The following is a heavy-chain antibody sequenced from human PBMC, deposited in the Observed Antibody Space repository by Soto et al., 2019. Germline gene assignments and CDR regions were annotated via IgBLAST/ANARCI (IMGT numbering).Heavy chain of an antibody. D-gene: IGHD3-16*01. CDR3: SRELGNAFDI. V-gene: IGHV1-2*04. J-gene: IGHJ3*02. CDR1: GFTFTSSA. Sequence: ASVKVSCKASGFTFTSSAVQWVRQAPGQRLEWMGWIDPNSGGTNYAQKFQGWVTMTRDTSISTAYMELSRLRSDDTAVYYCSRELGNAFDIWGQGTMVTVSS. CDR2: IDPNSGGT.